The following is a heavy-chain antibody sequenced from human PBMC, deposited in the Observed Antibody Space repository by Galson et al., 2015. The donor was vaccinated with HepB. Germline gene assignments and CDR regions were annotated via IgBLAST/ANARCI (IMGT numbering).Heavy chain of an antibody. D-gene: IGHD3-22*01. CDR2: IYYSGST. CDR1: GGSISSGGYY. V-gene: IGHV4-31*03. Sequence: TLSLTCTVSGGSISSGGYYWSWIRQHPGKGLEWIGYIYYSGSTYYNPSLKSRVTISVDTSKNQFSLKLSSVTAADTAVYYCARASIFYYDSSEAVYFDYWGQGTLVTVSS. J-gene: IGHJ4*02. CDR3: ARASIFYYDSSEAVYFDY.